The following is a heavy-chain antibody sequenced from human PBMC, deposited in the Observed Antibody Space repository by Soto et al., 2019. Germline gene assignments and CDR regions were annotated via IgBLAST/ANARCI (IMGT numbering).Heavy chain of an antibody. V-gene: IGHV1-3*01. D-gene: IGHD2-21*02. CDR2: INAGNGNT. Sequence: QVQLVQSGAEVKKPGASVKVSCKASGYTFTSYAMHWVRQAPGQRLEWRGWINAGNGNTKYSQKFKGRVTITRDTSASTAYLKLSSLRSEDTAVYYCARSIVVVTAAAYWGQGTLVTVSS. CDR3: ARSIVVVTAAAY. J-gene: IGHJ4*02. CDR1: GYTFTSYA.